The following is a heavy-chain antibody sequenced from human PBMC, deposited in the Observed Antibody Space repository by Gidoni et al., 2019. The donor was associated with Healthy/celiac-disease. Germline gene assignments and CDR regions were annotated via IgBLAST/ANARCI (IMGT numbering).Heavy chain of an antibody. Sequence: EVQLVESGGGLVQPGGSLRLSCAASGFTVRSHYMSWVRQAPGKGLEWVSVIYSGGSTYYADSVKGRFTISRDNSKNTLYLQMNSLRAEDTAVYYCATQSYYDSSGYFIRDYWGQGTLVTVSS. CDR3: ATQSYYDSSGYFIRDY. CDR2: IYSGGST. J-gene: IGHJ4*02. V-gene: IGHV3-66*01. CDR1: GFTVRSHY. D-gene: IGHD3-22*01.